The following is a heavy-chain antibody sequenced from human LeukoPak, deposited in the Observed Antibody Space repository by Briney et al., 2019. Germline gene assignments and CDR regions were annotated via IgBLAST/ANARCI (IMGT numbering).Heavy chain of an antibody. Sequence: GGSLGLSCAASGFTVSSNYMSWVRQAPGKGLEWVSLIYSGGYTYYADSVKGRFTISRDNSKNTLYLQMNSLRAEDTAVYYCAKTSGWPYYFDYWGQGTLVTVSS. CDR1: GFTVSSNY. CDR3: AKTSGWPYYFDY. D-gene: IGHD6-19*01. CDR2: IYSGGYT. V-gene: IGHV3-53*01. J-gene: IGHJ4*02.